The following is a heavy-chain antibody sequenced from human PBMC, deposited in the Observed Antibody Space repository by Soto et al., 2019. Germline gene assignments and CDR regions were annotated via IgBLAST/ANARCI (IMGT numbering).Heavy chain of an antibody. CDR3: ARDTYYYDSSDHFSADAFDI. V-gene: IGHV3-74*01. CDR1: GFTSSSYW. Sequence: PGGSLRLXCAASGFTSSSYWIHWVRQAPGKGLVWVSRISNDGSSTNYADSVKGRFTISRDNAKNTVYLQMNSLRAEDTAVYYCARDTYYYDSSDHFSADAFDIWGQGTMVTVSS. CDR2: ISNDGSST. D-gene: IGHD3-22*01. J-gene: IGHJ3*02.